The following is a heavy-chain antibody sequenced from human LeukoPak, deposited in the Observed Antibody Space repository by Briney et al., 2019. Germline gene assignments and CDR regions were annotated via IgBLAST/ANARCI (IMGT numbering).Heavy chain of an antibody. CDR2: ISASGASI. J-gene: IGHJ6*02. CDR1: GFPFTAYS. CDR3: ARALRDGYKSGYYYGMDV. Sequence: PGGSLRLSCAASGFPFTAYSMSWVRQAPGKGLEWVSSISASGASIYYADSLKGRFTISRDNAKNSLYLQMNRLRAEDTAVYYCARALRDGYKSGYYYGMDVWGQGTTVTVSS. V-gene: IGHV3-21*01. D-gene: IGHD5-24*01.